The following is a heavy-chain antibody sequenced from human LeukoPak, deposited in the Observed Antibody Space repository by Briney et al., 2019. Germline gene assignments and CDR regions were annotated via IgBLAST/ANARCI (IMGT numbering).Heavy chain of an antibody. CDR3: ARRGTAYCRGGNCYSDKYFDY. Sequence: PSETLSLTCAVYGGSLSGYYWTWIRQTPGKGLEWIGEINYSGKTNYNRSLKSRVTISADTSKNQFSVRLSSVTDADTAVYYCARRGTAYCRGGNCYSDKYFDYWGQGTQVTVSS. CDR2: INYSGKT. J-gene: IGHJ4*02. V-gene: IGHV4-34*01. D-gene: IGHD2-15*01. CDR1: GGSLSGYY.